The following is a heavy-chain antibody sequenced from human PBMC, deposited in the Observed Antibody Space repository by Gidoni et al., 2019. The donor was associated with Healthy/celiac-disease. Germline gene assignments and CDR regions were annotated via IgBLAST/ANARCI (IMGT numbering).Heavy chain of an antibody. D-gene: IGHD6-13*01. V-gene: IGHV3-13*05. Sequence: EVQLVESGGGLVQPVWSLRLSCAASGFTFSSYDMHWVRQATGKGLEWVSAIGIAGDPYYPGSVTGRFTISRENAKNSLYLQMNSLRAGDTAVYYCARGSSSSWQDPFDYWGQGTLVTVSS. CDR2: IGIAGDP. J-gene: IGHJ4*02. CDR1: GFTFSSYD. CDR3: ARGSSSSWQDPFDY.